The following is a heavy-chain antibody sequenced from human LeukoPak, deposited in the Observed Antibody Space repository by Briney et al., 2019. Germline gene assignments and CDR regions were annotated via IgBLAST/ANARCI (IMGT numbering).Heavy chain of an antibody. Sequence: PSETLSLTCTVSGGSISSYCWSWIRQPAGKGLEWIGHIYTSGSTNCNPSLKSRVTMSVGTSKNQFSLKLSSVTAADTAVYYCARAVDPLGYFDLWGRGTLVTVSS. CDR2: IYTSGST. V-gene: IGHV4-4*07. CDR3: ARAVDPLGYFDL. J-gene: IGHJ2*01. CDR1: GGSISSYC. D-gene: IGHD3-9*01.